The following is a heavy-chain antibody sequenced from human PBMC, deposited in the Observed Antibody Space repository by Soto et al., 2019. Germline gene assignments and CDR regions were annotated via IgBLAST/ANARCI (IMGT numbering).Heavy chain of an antibody. Sequence: QLQLQESGPGLVKPSETLSLTCTVSDGSISSSSYYWGWIRQPPGKGLEWVGSIYYSGSTYYNPSLESRVTISVDTSKNQFSLKLSSVTAADTAVYYCAGVNYYNYDMDVWGQGATVTVSS. CDR3: AGVNYYNYDMDV. CDR2: IYYSGST. J-gene: IGHJ6*02. V-gene: IGHV4-39*01. CDR1: DGSISSSSYY. D-gene: IGHD3-16*01.